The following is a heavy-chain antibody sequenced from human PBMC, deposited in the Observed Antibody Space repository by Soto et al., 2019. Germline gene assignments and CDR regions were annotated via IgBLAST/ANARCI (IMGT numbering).Heavy chain of an antibody. CDR3: ARLSIAAFWSGYPEV. CDR1: GYSFTNYW. V-gene: IGHV5-51*01. CDR2: IYPSDSDT. D-gene: IGHD3-3*01. J-gene: IGHJ3*01. Sequence: GESLKSSCKGSGYSFTNYWIAWVRQMPVKGLEWMGMIYPSDSDTRYSPSFQGQVTISADKSISTAYLQWSSLKASDTAMYYCARLSIAAFWSGYPEVWGQGTMVTVSS.